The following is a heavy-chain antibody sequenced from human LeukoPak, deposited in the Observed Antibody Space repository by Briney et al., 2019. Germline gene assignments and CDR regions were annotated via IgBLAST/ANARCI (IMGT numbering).Heavy chain of an antibody. Sequence: GGSLRLSCTASGFTFGDYAMSWVRQAPGKGLEWVGFIRSKAYGGTTEYAASVKGRFTISRDDSKSIAYLQMNSLKTEDTAVYYCTRESYDLGYPDYWGQGTLVTVSS. V-gene: IGHV3-49*04. D-gene: IGHD3-16*01. J-gene: IGHJ4*02. CDR2: IRSKAYGGTT. CDR1: GFTFGDYA. CDR3: TRESYDLGYPDY.